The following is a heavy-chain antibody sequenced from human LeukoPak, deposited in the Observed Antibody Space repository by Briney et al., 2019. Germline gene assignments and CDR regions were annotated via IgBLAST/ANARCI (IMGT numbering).Heavy chain of an antibody. V-gene: IGHV3-7*01. Sequence: SGGSLRLSCAPSGFTFSSYWMSWVRQAPGKGLEWVANIKQDGSEKYYVDSVKGRFTISRDNAKNSLYLQMNSLRAEDTAVYYCAELGITMIGGVWGKGTTVTISS. CDR2: IKQDGSEK. CDR1: GFTFSSYW. CDR3: AELGITMIGGV. D-gene: IGHD3-10*02. J-gene: IGHJ6*04.